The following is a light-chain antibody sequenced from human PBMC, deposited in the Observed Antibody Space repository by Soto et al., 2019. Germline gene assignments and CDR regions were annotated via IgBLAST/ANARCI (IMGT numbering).Light chain of an antibody. J-gene: IGKJ1*01. V-gene: IGKV3-15*01. CDR1: QSVSSN. CDR3: QQYNNWRWT. Sequence: EIVMTQSPATLSVSPGARAPLSCRASQSVSSNLAWYQQKPGQAPRLLIYGASTRATGIPARFSGSGSGTEFTLTISSLQSEDFAVYYCQQYNNWRWTFGQGTKVDIK. CDR2: GAS.